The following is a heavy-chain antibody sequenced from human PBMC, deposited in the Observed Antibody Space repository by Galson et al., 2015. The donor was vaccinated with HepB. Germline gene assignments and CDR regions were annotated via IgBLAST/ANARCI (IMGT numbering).Heavy chain of an antibody. CDR1: GYTFTGYY. Sequence: SMKVSCKASGYTFTGYYMHWVRQAPGQGLEWMGWISAYNGNTNYAQKLQGRVTMTTDTSTTTAYMELKSLRSDDTAVYYCARGDDFLTGYYRGFDYWGQGTLLTVSS. J-gene: IGHJ4*02. CDR3: ARGDDFLTGYYRGFDY. D-gene: IGHD3/OR15-3a*01. V-gene: IGHV1-18*04. CDR2: ISAYNGNT.